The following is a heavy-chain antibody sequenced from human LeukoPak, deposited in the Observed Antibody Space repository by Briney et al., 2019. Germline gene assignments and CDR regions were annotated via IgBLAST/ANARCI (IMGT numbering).Heavy chain of an antibody. Sequence: ASVKVSCKASGYTFTGYYMHWVRQAPGQGLEWMGWINPNSGGTNYAQKFQGRVTMTRDTSISTAYMDLSRLRSDDTALYYCARAMSIAARLQTIFDYWGQGTLVTVSS. CDR2: INPNSGGT. V-gene: IGHV1-2*02. CDR1: GYTFTGYY. CDR3: ARAMSIAARLQTIFDY. D-gene: IGHD6-6*01. J-gene: IGHJ4*02.